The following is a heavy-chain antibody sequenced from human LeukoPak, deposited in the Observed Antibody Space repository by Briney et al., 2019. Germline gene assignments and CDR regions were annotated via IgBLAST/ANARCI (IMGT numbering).Heavy chain of an antibody. CDR1: GFTFSSFE. CDR2: ISGSGTTI. J-gene: IGHJ4*02. V-gene: IGHV3-48*03. Sequence: GGSLRLSCAASGFTFSSFEMNWVRQAPGKGLEWVSYISGSGTTIYYADSVRGRFTISRDNAKKSLYLRMNSLRAEETAIYYCVSAYGGLLDYWGQGNLVSVSS. D-gene: IGHD3-16*01. CDR3: VSAYGGLLDY.